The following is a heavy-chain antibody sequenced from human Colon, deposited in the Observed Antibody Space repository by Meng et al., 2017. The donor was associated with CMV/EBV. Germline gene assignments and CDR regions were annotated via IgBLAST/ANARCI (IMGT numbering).Heavy chain of an antibody. CDR3: ARADPSLAMYYFDY. CDR1: GGSISSTNYY. CDR2: VYYTGSA. V-gene: IGHV4-39*07. J-gene: IGHJ4*02. Sequence: GSLRLSCTVSGGSISSTNYYWGWIRQPPGKGLEWIGNVYYTGSARYNPSLKSRLTISVDTAKNQFSLKLSSVTVADTAMYYCARADPSLAMYYFDYWGPGMLVTVSS. D-gene: IGHD3-16*01.